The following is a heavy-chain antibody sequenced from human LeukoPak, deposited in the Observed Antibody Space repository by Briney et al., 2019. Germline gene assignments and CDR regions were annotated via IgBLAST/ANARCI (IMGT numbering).Heavy chain of an antibody. CDR2: IYYSGST. J-gene: IGHJ5*02. D-gene: IGHD6-6*01. V-gene: IGHV4-59*01. CDR1: GGSISSYY. CDR3: ARGLSIAARRPSGWFDP. Sequence: PSETLSLTCTVSGGSISSYYWSWIRQPPGKGLEWIGYIYYSGSTKYNPSLKSRVTISVDTSKNQFSLELSSVTAADTAVYYCARGLSIAARRPSGWFDPWGQGTLVTVSS.